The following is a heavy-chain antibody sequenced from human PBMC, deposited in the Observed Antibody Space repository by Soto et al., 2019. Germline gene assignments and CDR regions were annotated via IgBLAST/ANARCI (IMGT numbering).Heavy chain of an antibody. CDR2: IHSDGST. J-gene: IGHJ4*02. D-gene: IGHD6-19*01. CDR1: GLTVSDS. CDR3: ARDASGPFDY. Sequence: HGGSLRLSSAVAGLTVSDSMSWVRQAPGKGLECVSFIHSDGSTHYTDSVRGRFTISRDNSKNTLYLQMDRLRVDDTAVYFCARDASGPFDYRGQGTLVTVSS. V-gene: IGHV3-53*01.